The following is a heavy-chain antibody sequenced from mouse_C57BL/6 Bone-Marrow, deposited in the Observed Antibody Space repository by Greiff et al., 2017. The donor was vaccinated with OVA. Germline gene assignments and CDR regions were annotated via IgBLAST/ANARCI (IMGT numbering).Heavy chain of an antibody. J-gene: IGHJ4*01. D-gene: IGHD2-4*01. CDR1: GYTFTSYW. CDR2: IDPSDSET. Sequence: QVQLQQPGAELVRPGSSVKLSCKASGYTFTSYWMHWVKQRPIQGLEWIGNIDPSDSETHYNQKFKDKATLTVDKSSSTAYMQLSSLTSEDSAVYYGARPIYYDYLYAMDYWGQGTSVTVSS. CDR3: ARPIYYDYLYAMDY. V-gene: IGHV1-52*01.